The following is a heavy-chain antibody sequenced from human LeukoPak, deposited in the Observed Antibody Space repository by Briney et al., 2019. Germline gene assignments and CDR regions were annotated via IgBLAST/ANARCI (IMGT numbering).Heavy chain of an antibody. CDR3: ARSMGSGWYVPGY. J-gene: IGHJ4*02. Sequence: ASVTVSCKASGYTFTSYYMHWVRQAPGQGLEWMGIINPSGGSTSYAQKFQGRVTMTRDMSTSTVYMELSSLRSEDTAVYYCARSMGSGWYVPGYWGQGTLVTVSS. D-gene: IGHD6-19*01. CDR1: GYTFTSYY. CDR2: INPSGGST. V-gene: IGHV1-46*01.